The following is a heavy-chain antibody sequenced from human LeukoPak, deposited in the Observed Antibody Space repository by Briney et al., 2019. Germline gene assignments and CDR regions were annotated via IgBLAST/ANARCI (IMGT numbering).Heavy chain of an antibody. V-gene: IGHV1-2*06. J-gene: IGHJ6*03. CDR2: INPNSGGT. CDR1: GYTFTGYY. D-gene: IGHD4-23*01. CDR3: ARWWGETTVVTGGYYYYYMDV. Sequence: ASVKVSCKASGYTFTGYYMHWVRQAPGQGLEWMGRINPNSGGTNYAQKFQGRVTMTRDTSISTAYMELSRLGSDDTAVYYCARWWGETTVVTGGYYYYYMDVWGKGTTVTVSS.